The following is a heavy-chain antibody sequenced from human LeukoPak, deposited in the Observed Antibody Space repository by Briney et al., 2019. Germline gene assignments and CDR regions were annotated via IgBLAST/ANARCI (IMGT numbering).Heavy chain of an antibody. D-gene: IGHD2/OR15-2a*01. J-gene: IGHJ6*03. CDR2: IKQDGSEK. CDR3: ARDNRNYYYYMDV. CDR1: GFPFSSYW. V-gene: IGHV3-7*01. Sequence: PGGSLRLSCAASGFPFSSYWVTWVRQAPGKGLEWVANIKQDGSEKYYVDSVKVRFTISRDNAKNSLYLQMNSLRAEDTAVFYCARDNRNYYYYMDVWGKGTTVTVSS.